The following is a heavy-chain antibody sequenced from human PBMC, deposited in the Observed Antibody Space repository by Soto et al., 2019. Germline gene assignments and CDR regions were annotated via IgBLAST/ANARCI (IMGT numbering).Heavy chain of an antibody. D-gene: IGHD2-15*01. CDR1: GFTFSSYW. J-gene: IGHJ6*02. V-gene: IGHV3-74*01. Sequence: EVQLVESGGGLVQPGGSLRLSCTASGFTFSSYWMHWVRQAPGKGLVWVSRIKYDGSSTSYADSVKGRFTISRDNAKNTGHLQMNSLRAEDTAVYYCARGIKNYYGVDVWGQGTTVPVSS. CDR2: IKYDGSST. CDR3: ARGIKNYYGVDV.